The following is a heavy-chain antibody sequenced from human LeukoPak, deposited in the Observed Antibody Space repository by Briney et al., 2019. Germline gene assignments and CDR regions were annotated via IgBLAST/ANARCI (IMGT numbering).Heavy chain of an antibody. CDR1: GFTFSSYW. Sequence: AGGSLRLSCAASGFTFSSYWMHWVRQAPGKGLVWVSRINSDGSSTSYADSVKGRFTISRDNAKNSLYLQMNSLRAEDTALYYCAKDLGNRWQQLVLDYWGQGTLVTVSS. CDR2: INSDGSST. CDR3: AKDLGNRWQQLVLDY. D-gene: IGHD6-13*01. J-gene: IGHJ4*02. V-gene: IGHV3-74*01.